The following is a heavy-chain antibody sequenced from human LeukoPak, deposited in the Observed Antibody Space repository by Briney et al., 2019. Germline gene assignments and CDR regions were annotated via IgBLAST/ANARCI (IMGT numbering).Heavy chain of an antibody. D-gene: IGHD2-2*01. V-gene: IGHV1-18*01. J-gene: IGHJ1*01. CDR1: GYPFTSFG. Sequence: ASVKVSCKTSGYPFTSFGVSWVRQAPGQGLEWMGWISPYNGNTNFAQRFQGRLTLTTDTSTRTVYMELRSLRSDDTAVYFCARARRVQVIPVAESAEYFEHWGQGTLVTVSS. CDR3: ARARRVQVIPVAESAEYFEH. CDR2: ISPYNGNT.